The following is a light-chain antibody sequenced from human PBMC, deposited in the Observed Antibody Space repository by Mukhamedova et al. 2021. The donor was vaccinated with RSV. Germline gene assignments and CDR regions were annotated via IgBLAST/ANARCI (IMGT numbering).Light chain of an antibody. V-gene: IGLV1-44*01. CDR3: STWDYGLRAQV. Sequence: GIPDRFSGSKSGTTASLTISGLQPEDEADYYCSTWDYGLRAQVFGGGTKLTVL. J-gene: IGLJ2*01.